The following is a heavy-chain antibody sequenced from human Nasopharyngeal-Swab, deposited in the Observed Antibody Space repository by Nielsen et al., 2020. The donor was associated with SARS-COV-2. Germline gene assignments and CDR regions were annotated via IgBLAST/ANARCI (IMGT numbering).Heavy chain of an antibody. J-gene: IGHJ4*02. D-gene: IGHD2/OR15-2a*01. CDR1: GFTFSSYA. CDR2: ISYDGSNK. V-gene: IGHV3-30-3*01. CDR3: ARGIQGATFSN. Sequence: GESLKISCAASGFTFSSYAMHWVRQAPGKGLEWVAVISYDGSNKYYADSVKGRFTISRDNSKNTLYLQMNSLRAEDTAVYYCARGIQGATFSNWGQGTLVTVSS.